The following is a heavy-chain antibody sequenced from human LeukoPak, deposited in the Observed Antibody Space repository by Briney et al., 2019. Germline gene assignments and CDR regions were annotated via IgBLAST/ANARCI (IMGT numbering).Heavy chain of an antibody. CDR3: ARKRRRGYCSSTSCYWDYYYGMDV. Sequence: ASVKVSCKASGYTFTSYGISWVRQAPGQGLEWMGWISAYNGNKNYAQKLQGRVTMTTDTSTSTAYMELRSLRSDDTAVYYCARKRRRGYCSSTSCYWDYYYGMDVWGKGTTVTVSS. D-gene: IGHD2-2*01. V-gene: IGHV1-18*04. J-gene: IGHJ6*04. CDR2: ISAYNGNK. CDR1: GYTFTSYG.